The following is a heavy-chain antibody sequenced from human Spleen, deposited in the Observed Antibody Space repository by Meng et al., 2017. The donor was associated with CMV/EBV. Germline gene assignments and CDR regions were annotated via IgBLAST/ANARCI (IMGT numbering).Heavy chain of an antibody. CDR3: ARALGYCSSTSCPPGLGFDY. V-gene: IGHV5-51*01. Sequence: GGSLRLSCKGSGYSFTSYWIGWVRQMPGKGLEWMGIIYPGDSDTRYSPSFQGQVTISADKSISTAYLQWSSLKASDTAMYYCARALGYCSSTSCPPGLGFDYWGQGTLVTVS. D-gene: IGHD2-2*01. CDR1: GYSFTSYW. CDR2: IYPGDSDT. J-gene: IGHJ4*02.